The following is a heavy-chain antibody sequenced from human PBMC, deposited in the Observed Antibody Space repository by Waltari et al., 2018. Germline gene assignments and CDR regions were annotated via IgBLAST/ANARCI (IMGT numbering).Heavy chain of an antibody. V-gene: IGHV4-34*01. CDR2: INHSGST. CDR1: GGSFSGYY. Sequence: QVQLQQWGAGLLKPSETLSLTCAVYGGSFSGYYWSWIRQPPGKGLEWIGEINHSGSTNYKPTLKSRVTISVDTSKNQFTLKLSSVTAEDTAVYYCARRLSRNRIVVVPAAITGAFDIWGQGTMVTVSS. J-gene: IGHJ3*02. CDR3: ARRLSRNRIVVVPAAITGAFDI. D-gene: IGHD2-2*01.